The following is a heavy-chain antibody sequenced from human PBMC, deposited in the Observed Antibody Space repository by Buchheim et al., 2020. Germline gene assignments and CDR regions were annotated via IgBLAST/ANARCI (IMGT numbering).Heavy chain of an antibody. J-gene: IGHJ4*02. Sequence: EVRLVESGGGLVKPGGSLRLSCAASGFTFSSYNMNWVRQAPGKGLEWVSSISSGSSYIYYADSVKGRFTISRDNAKNSLYLQMNSLRAEDTAVYYCARAGATKYYFDYWGQGTL. CDR1: GFTFSSYN. V-gene: IGHV3-21*01. CDR2: ISSGSSYI. D-gene: IGHD1-26*01. CDR3: ARAGATKYYFDY.